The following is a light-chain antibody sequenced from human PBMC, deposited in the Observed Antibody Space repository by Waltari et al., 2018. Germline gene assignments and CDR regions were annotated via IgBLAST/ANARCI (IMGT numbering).Light chain of an antibody. CDR2: EGS. V-gene: IGLV2-23*01. J-gene: IGLJ1*01. CDR1: SSDVGSDNL. Sequence: QSALTQPASVYGSPVQSITIPCPGTSSDVGSDNLVSWYQQHPGKATKLMIYEGSNRPSGISHRFSGSKSGNTASLTISGLQAEDEADYYCCSYAVGAIYVFGTGTKVTVL. CDR3: CSYAVGAIYV.